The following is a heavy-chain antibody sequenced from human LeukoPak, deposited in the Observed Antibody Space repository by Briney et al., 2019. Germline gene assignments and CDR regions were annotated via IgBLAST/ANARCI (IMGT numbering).Heavy chain of an antibody. D-gene: IGHD3-10*01. V-gene: IGHV3-23*01. CDR2: ISGSGGST. CDR3: AKDGGFGELSNYYFDY. Sequence: GGSLRLSCAASGFTFSSYAMSRVRQAPGKGLEWVSAISGSGGSTYYADSVKGRFTISRDNSKNTLYLQMNSLRAEDTAVYYCAKDGGFGELSNYYFDYWGQGTLVTVSS. CDR1: GFTFSSYA. J-gene: IGHJ4*02.